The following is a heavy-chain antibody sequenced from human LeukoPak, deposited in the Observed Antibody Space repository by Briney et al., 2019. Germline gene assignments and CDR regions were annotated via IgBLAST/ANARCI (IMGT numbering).Heavy chain of an antibody. CDR1: GGTFSSYA. J-gene: IGHJ6*02. CDR2: MNPNSGNT. V-gene: IGHV1-8*02. Sequence: ASVKVSCKASGGTFSSYAISWVRQAPGLGLEWMGWMNPNSGNTGYAQKFQGRVTMTRNTSISTAYMELSSLRSEDTAVYYCAREGYCSSTSCSRQDYYYYGMDVWGQGTTVTVSS. CDR3: AREGYCSSTSCSRQDYYYYGMDV. D-gene: IGHD2-2*01.